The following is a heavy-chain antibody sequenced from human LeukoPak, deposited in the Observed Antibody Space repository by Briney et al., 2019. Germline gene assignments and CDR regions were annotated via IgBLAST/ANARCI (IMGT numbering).Heavy chain of an antibody. CDR3: ASGIRAFDS. J-gene: IGHJ4*02. CDR1: GFTFSSYS. CDR2: ISGSSRTI. V-gene: IGHV3-48*04. Sequence: GGSLKLSCAASGFTFSSYSLKWVRQAPGKGLEWLSYISGSSRTIYYADSVKGRFTISRDNAKNSLYLQMNSLRAEDTAVYYCASGIRAFDSWGQGTLVTVSA. D-gene: IGHD1-26*01.